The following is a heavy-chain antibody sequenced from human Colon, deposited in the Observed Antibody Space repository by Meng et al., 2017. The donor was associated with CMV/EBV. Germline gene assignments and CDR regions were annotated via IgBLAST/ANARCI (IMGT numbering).Heavy chain of an antibody. D-gene: IGHD1-26*01. CDR2: ISSISSYI. J-gene: IGHJ5*02. CDR1: GFTFSSYS. V-gene: IGHV3-21*01. CDR3: ARASIVGAPEGP. Sequence: GGSLRLSFAASGFTFSSYSMNWVRQAPGKGLEWVSSISSISSYIYYADSVKGRFTISRDNAKNSLYLQMNILRAEDTAVYYCARASIVGAPEGPWGQGTLVTVSS.